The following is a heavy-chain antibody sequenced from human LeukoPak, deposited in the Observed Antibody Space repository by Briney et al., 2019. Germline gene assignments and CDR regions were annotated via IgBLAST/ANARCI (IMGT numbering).Heavy chain of an antibody. CDR3: APGRVSMPMTPPEY. V-gene: IGHV3-11*04. J-gene: IGHJ4*02. CDR2: ISGSGHDI. D-gene: IGHD2/OR15-2a*01. CDR1: GFTFSDSY. Sequence: GGSLRLSCAASGFTFSDSYMTWVRQAPGKGVEWVAYISGSGHDINYSDSVKGRFTISRDNAKSSPYLQMSSLRVEDTAVYYCAPGRVSMPMTPPEYWGQGTLVTVSS.